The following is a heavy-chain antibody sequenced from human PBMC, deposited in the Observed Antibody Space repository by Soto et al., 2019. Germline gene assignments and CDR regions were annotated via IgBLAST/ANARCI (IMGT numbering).Heavy chain of an antibody. V-gene: IGHV3-21*01. J-gene: IGHJ5*02. CDR2: ISSRSSYI. CDR1: GFTFNSYS. D-gene: IGHD4-4*01. Sequence: EVQLVESGGGLVKPGGSLRLSCAASGFTFNSYSMNWVRQAPGKGLEWVSSISSRSSYIYYADSVKGRFTISRDNAKNSLYLQVNSLRVEDTAVYYCARLQTGWFDPWGQGTLVTVSS. CDR3: ARLQTGWFDP.